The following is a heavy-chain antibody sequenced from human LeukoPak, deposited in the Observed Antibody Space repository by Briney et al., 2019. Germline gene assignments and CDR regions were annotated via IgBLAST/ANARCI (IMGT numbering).Heavy chain of an antibody. CDR1: GFTVSSNY. CDR3: AVRASMVRGVITMDV. CDR2: IYSGGTT. V-gene: IGHV3-53*01. D-gene: IGHD3-10*01. J-gene: IGHJ6*02. Sequence: GGSLRLSCAASGFTVSSNYMSWVRQAPGKGLEWVSVIYSGGTTYYTKSVKGRFTISRDNSKNTLYLQMYSLRAEDTAVYYCAVRASMVRGVITMDVWGQGTTVTVSS.